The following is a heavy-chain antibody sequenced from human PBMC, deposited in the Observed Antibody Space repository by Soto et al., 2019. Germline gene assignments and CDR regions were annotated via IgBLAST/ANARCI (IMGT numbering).Heavy chain of an antibody. J-gene: IGHJ4*02. Sequence: PVESLKISCNGSGYSFAGYWITWVRQKPWKGLEWMGRIDPSDSQTYYSPSFRGHVTISATKSITTVFLQWSSLRASDTAMYYCARQIYDSDTGPNFQYYFDSWGQGTSVTVSS. CDR1: GYSFAGYW. CDR3: ARQIYDSDTGPNFQYYFDS. D-gene: IGHD3-22*01. V-gene: IGHV5-10-1*01. CDR2: IDPSDSQT.